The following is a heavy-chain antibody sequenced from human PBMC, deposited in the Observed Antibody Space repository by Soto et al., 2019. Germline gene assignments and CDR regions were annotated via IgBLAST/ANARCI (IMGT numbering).Heavy chain of an antibody. CDR2: IDGNGVT. Sequence: GGSLRLSCAASGFTFNNYDKSWVRQVMEKRLEWVAAIDGNGVTYYADSVKGRFTISRENPKNSFYLQMNSLRAEDTAIYYCATESGSTSGTDYFDHWGQGTVVTVSS. V-gene: IGHV3-13*01. J-gene: IGHJ4*02. CDR3: ATESGSTSGTDYFDH. CDR1: GFTFNNYD. D-gene: IGHD5-18*01.